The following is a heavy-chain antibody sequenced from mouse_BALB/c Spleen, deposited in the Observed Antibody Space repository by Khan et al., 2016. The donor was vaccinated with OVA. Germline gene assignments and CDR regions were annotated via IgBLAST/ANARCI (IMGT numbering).Heavy chain of an antibody. CDR3: ARGLFDV. CDR1: GYTFTDYY. J-gene: IGHJ1*01. CDR2: INPNNGDT. V-gene: IGHV1-26*01. Sequence: EVQLQQSGPELVKPGASVKVSCKAPGYTFTDYYMKWMKQSHGKSLEWIGDINPNNGDTFYNQKFKGKATLTVDKSSNTAYTQLNSLSSEDSAVYYCARGLFDVWGAGTTVTVSS.